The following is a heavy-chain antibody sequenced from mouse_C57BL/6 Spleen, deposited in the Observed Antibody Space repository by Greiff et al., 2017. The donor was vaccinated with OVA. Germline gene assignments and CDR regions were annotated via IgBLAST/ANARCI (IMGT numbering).Heavy chain of an antibody. V-gene: IGHV5-4*03. Sequence: EVKLEESGGGLVKPGGSLKLSCAASGFTFSSYAMSWVRQTPEKRLEWVATISDGGSYTYYPDNVKGRFTISRDNAKNNLYLQMSHLKSEDTAMYYCARGSLPYAMDYWGQGTSVTVSS. CDR1: GFTFSSYA. J-gene: IGHJ4*01. CDR3: ARGSLPYAMDY. CDR2: ISDGGSYT. D-gene: IGHD1-1*01.